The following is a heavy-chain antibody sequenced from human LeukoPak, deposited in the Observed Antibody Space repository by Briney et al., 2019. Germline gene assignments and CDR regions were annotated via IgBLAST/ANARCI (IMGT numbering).Heavy chain of an antibody. CDR2: ISGSGGST. Sequence: GGSLRLSCAASGFTFSSYGMSWVRQAPGKGLEWVSAISGSGGSTYYADSVKGRFTISRDNSKNTLYLQMNSLRAEDTAVYYCAKGYYYDSSGYYLLGAFDIWGQGTMVTVSS. CDR3: AKGYYYDSSGYYLLGAFDI. D-gene: IGHD3-22*01. CDR1: GFTFSSYG. J-gene: IGHJ3*02. V-gene: IGHV3-23*01.